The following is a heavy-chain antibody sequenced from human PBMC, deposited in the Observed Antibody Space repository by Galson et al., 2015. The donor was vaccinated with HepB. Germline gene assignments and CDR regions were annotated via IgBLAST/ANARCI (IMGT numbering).Heavy chain of an antibody. CDR2: ISGSGGST. D-gene: IGHD1-26*01. CDR1: GFSFSSYA. J-gene: IGHJ3*01. Sequence: SLRLSCAASGFSFSSYAMSWVRQAPGKGLEWVSGISGSGGSTDYADSVKGRFTISRDNSKNTLYLQMNSLRAEDTAVYYCAKRSAGDLWGQGTMVTVSS. CDR3: AKRSAGDL. V-gene: IGHV3-23*01.